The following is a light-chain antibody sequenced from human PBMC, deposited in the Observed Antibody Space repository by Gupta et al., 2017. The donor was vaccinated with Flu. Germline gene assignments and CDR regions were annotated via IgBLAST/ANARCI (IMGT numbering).Light chain of an antibody. CDR2: AAS. CDR3: QQSDSVPVT. CDR1: QSISSY. V-gene: IGKV1-39*01. J-gene: IGKJ1*01. Sequence: PSSLSASVGDRVTITCRASQSISSYLNWYQQKPGKAPKLLIYAASSLQSGVPSRFSGSGSGTYFTLTISSLQPEDFATYYCQQSDSVPVTFGQGTKVEIK.